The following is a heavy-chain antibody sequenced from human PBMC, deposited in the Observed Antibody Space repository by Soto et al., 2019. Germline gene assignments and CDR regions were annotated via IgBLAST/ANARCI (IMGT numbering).Heavy chain of an antibody. V-gene: IGHV3-48*03. Sequence: AGGSLRLSRVGSGDTFNSHEMNWVRQAPGKGLEWISSISGSGTTNYAESVKGRFTISRDNAHKSLFLEMKDLRVEDTAVYYCARGGIHWGQGTLVTVSS. CDR1: GDTFNSHE. D-gene: IGHD3-16*01. J-gene: IGHJ4*02. CDR3: ARGGIH. CDR2: ISGSGTT.